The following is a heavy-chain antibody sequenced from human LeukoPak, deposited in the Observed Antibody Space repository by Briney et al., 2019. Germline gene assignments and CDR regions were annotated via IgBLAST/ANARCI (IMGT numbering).Heavy chain of an antibody. CDR3: ARVGIDSSGYFANFDY. J-gene: IGHJ4*02. CDR2: IHTSGST. Sequence: SETLSLTCTVSGGSISSYYWSWIRQPAGKGLEWIGRIHTSGSTNYSPSLKSRVTMSVDTSKNQFSLKLSSVTAADTAVYYCARVGIDSSGYFANFDYWGQGTLVTVSS. D-gene: IGHD3-22*01. V-gene: IGHV4-4*07. CDR1: GGSISSYY.